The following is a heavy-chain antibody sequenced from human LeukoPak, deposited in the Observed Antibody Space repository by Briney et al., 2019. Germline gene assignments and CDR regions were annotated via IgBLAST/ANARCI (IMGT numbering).Heavy chain of an antibody. V-gene: IGHV4-30-4*01. CDR3: ARVLPLYYSFYY. Sequence: SETLSLTCTVSGGSISSGDYYWSWMRQPPGKGLEWIGYIYYSGSTYYNPSLKSRVTISVDTSKNQFSLKLSSVTAADTAVYYCARVLPLYYSFYYWGQGTLVTVSS. D-gene: IGHD5-18*01. CDR1: GGSISSGDYY. J-gene: IGHJ4*02. CDR2: IYYSGST.